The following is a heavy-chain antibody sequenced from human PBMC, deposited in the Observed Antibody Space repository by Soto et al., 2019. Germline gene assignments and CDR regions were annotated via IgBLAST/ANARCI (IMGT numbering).Heavy chain of an antibody. V-gene: IGHV3-11*01. Sequence: PGGSLRLSCAASGFTFSDYYMSWIRQAPGKGLEWVSYISSSGSTIYYADSVKGRFTISRDNAKNSLYLQMNSLRAEDTAVYYCALPMVRGVRTRGMDVWGQGTTVTVSS. CDR3: ALPMVRGVRTRGMDV. D-gene: IGHD3-10*01. J-gene: IGHJ6*02. CDR1: GFTFSDYY. CDR2: ISSSGSTI.